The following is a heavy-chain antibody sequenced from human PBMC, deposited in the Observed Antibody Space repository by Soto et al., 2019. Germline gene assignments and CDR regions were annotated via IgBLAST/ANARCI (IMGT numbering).Heavy chain of an antibody. Sequence: GGSLRLSCVASGFTFSSYAMSWVRQAPGKGLEWVSGISGSGGSTDYADSVKGRFTISRDKSKNTLHLQMDSLRAEDMALYYCANSYSERYFDYWGQGTLVTVSS. J-gene: IGHJ4*02. CDR1: GFTFSSYA. CDR2: ISGSGGST. V-gene: IGHV3-23*01. CDR3: ANSYSERYFDY. D-gene: IGHD4-4*01.